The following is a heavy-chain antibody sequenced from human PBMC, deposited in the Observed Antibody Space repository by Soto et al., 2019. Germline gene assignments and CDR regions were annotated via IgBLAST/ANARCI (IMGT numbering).Heavy chain of an antibody. D-gene: IGHD6-19*01. V-gene: IGHV4-61*01. CDR3: ASYSSGWYDVIY. CDR1: GGSVSSGSYY. J-gene: IGHJ4*02. CDR2: IYYSVST. Sequence: SATLSLTCTVSGGSVSSGSYYWSWIRQPPGKGLEWIGYIYYSVSTNYNPSLKSRVTISVDTSKNQFSLKVSSVTAADTAVYYCASYSSGWYDVIYWGQGTLVTVSS.